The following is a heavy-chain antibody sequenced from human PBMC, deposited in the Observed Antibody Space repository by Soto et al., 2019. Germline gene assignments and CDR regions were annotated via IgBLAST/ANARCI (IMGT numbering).Heavy chain of an antibody. Sequence: SETLSLTCTASGGSISSSSYYWGWIRQPPGKGLEWIGSIYYSGSTYYNPSLKSRVTISVDTSKNQFSLKLSSVTAADTAVYYCARQYSSSWYYHYWGQGTTVTVSS. CDR3: ARQYSSSWYYHY. J-gene: IGHJ4*03. CDR2: IYYSGST. V-gene: IGHV4-39*01. CDR1: GGSISSSSYY. D-gene: IGHD6-13*01.